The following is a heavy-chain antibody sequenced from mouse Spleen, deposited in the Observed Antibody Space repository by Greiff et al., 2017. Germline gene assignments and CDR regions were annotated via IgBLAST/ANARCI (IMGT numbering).Heavy chain of an antibody. CDR1: GYAFTNYL. J-gene: IGHJ2*01. CDR3: ARSLITTVVAPDY. D-gene: IGHD1-1*01. V-gene: IGHV1-54*01. CDR2: INPGSGGT. Sequence: VKVVESGAELVRPGTSVKVSCKASGYAFTNYLIEWVKQRPGQGLEWIGVINPGSGGTNYNEKFKGKATLTADKSSSTAYMQLSSLTSDDSAVYFCARSLITTVVAPDYWGQGTTLTVSS.